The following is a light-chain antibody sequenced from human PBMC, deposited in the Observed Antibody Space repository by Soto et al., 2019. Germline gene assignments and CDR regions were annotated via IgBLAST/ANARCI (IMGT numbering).Light chain of an antibody. CDR2: GAS. J-gene: IGKJ3*01. V-gene: IGKV3-20*01. CDR1: QSVSNNY. CDR3: QQYGASPST. Sequence: IVLPQSPGTLSLSPGERATLSCRASQSVSNNYLAWYQQKPGQAPRLLIYGASNRATGIPDRFSGSGSGTDFTFTINRLEPEDFAVYYCQQYGASPSTFGPGTKVDIK.